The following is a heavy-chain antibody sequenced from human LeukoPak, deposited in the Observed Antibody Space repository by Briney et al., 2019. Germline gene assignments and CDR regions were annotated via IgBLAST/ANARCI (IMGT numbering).Heavy chain of an antibody. CDR1: GFTFSIYW. D-gene: IGHD6-19*01. CDR3: ARDTRREAVAGLFDY. Sequence: QAGESLRLSCAASGFTFSIYWMSSVRQAPGKGLEWVANIKQDGSEKYYVDSVKGRFTISRDNAKNSLYLKMNSLRAEDTAVYYCARDTRREAVAGLFDYWGQGTLVTVSS. CDR2: IKQDGSEK. V-gene: IGHV3-7*01. J-gene: IGHJ4*02.